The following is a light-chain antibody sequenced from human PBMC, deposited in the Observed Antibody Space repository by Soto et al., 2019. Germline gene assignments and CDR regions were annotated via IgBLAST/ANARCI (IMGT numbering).Light chain of an antibody. J-gene: IGLJ3*02. CDR1: RSNIGNNA. CDR2: NNN. V-gene: IGLV1-44*01. CDR3: ATWDDSLNARGV. Sequence: QSVLTQTPSASGTPGQTVTISCSGSRSNIGNNAVSWYQQFPGTAPKLLIYNNNQRPSGVPDRFSGSKSGTSASLAISGFQSEDEADYYCATWDDSLNARGVFGGGTQLTVL.